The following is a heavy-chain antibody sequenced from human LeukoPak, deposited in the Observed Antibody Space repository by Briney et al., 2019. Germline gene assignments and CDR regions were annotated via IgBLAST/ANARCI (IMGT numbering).Heavy chain of an antibody. V-gene: IGHV4-59*01. CDR3: ARGDSGYDWLFDC. CDR2: IYYSGST. Sequence: SETLSLTCTVSGGSISSYYWSWIRQPPGKGLEWIGYIYYSGSTNYNPSLKSRVTISVDTSKNQFSLKLSSVTAADTAVYYCARGDSGYDWLFDCWGQGTLVTVSS. D-gene: IGHD5-12*01. CDR1: GGSISSYY. J-gene: IGHJ4*02.